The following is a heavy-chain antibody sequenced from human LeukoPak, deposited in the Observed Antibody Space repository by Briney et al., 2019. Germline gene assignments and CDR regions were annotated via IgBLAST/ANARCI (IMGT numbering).Heavy chain of an antibody. Sequence: SVKVSCKASGGTFTSYAISWVRRAPGQGLEWRGRIIPIIGIANYAQKFQGRVTITADKSTSTAYMELSSLRSEDTAVYYCASSPEYGGPYGMDVWGQGTTVTVSS. J-gene: IGHJ6*02. D-gene: IGHD4-23*01. V-gene: IGHV1-69*04. CDR3: ASSPEYGGPYGMDV. CDR2: IIPIIGIA. CDR1: GGTFTSYA.